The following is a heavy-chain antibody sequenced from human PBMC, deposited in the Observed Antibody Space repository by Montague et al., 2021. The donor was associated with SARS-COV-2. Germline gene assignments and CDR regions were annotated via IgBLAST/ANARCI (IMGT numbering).Heavy chain of an antibody. J-gene: IGHJ6*02. Sequence: SLRLSCAASGFTFSSYRMNWVRQAPGKGLEWVSFISSSSSYIYYADSVKGRFTISRDNAKNSLYLQMNSLRAEDTAVYYCARGYDFWSGGYYYYYGMDVWGQGPTVTDSS. CDR2: ISSSSSYI. D-gene: IGHD3-3*01. CDR3: ARGYDFWSGGYYYYYGMDV. CDR1: GFTFSSYR. V-gene: IGHV3-21*01.